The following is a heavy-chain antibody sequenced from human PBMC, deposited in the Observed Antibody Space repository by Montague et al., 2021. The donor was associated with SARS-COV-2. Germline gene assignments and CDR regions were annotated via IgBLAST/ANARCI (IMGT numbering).Heavy chain of an antibody. J-gene: IGHJ4*02. V-gene: IGHV3-21*01. CDR1: GFSFSSYH. Sequence: SLRLSCAASGFSFSSYHMNLVRQAPGKGLEWVSSISPSGDYIYSXXSLKGRFIISRDNTKNSLYLQMSSLRAEDTAIYYCASASWIVATVPDYWGQGTLVTVSS. CDR2: ISPSGDYI. D-gene: IGHD5-12*01. CDR3: ASASWIVATVPDY.